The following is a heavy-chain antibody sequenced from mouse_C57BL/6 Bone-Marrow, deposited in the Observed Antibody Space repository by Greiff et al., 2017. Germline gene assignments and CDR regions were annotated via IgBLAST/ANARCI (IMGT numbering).Heavy chain of an antibody. CDR3: ARSLAWFAY. J-gene: IGHJ3*01. CDR1: GFTFSDYG. V-gene: IGHV5-17*01. CDR2: ISSGSGTT. Sequence: EVKLVESGGGLVKPGGSLKLSCAASGFTFSDYGMHWVRQAPEKGLEWVAYISSGSGTTYYADTVKGRFTISRDNAKNTLFLQMTRLTSEDTAMXYGARSLAWFAYWGQGTLVTVSA. D-gene: IGHD6-2*01.